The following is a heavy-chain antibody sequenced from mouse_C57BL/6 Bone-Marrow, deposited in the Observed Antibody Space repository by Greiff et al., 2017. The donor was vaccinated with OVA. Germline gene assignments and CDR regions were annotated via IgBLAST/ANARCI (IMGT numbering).Heavy chain of an antibody. J-gene: IGHJ4*01. V-gene: IGHV14-4*01. CDR2: IDPENGDT. Sequence: EVKLQESGAELVRPGASVKLSCTASGFNIKDDYMHWVKQRPEQGLEWIGWIDPENGDTEYASKFQGKATITADTSSNTAYLQLSSLTSEDTAVYYWTTGLITTVVDDAMDYWGQGTSVTVSS. D-gene: IGHD1-1*01. CDR1: GFNIKDDY. CDR3: TTGLITTVVDDAMDY.